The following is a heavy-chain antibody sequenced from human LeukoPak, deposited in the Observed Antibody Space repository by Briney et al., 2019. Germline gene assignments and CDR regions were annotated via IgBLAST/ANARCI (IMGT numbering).Heavy chain of an antibody. CDR1: GGSISSYY. V-gene: IGHV4-59*12. D-gene: IGHD1-26*01. Sequence: PSETVSLTCTVSGGSISSYYWSWIRQPPGKGLEWIGYIYYTGSTNYNPSLKSRVTISVDRSKNQFSLKLSSVTAADTAVYYCARDVGATIFDYWGQGTLVTVSS. CDR2: IYYTGST. CDR3: ARDVGATIFDY. J-gene: IGHJ4*02.